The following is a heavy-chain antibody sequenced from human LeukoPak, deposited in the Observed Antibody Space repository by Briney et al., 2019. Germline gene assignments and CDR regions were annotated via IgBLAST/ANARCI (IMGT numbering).Heavy chain of an antibody. D-gene: IGHD3-10*01. CDR3: VKDRTGTYTLDY. CDR1: GFTFSNAW. Sequence: GGSLRLSCAASGFTFSNAWMAWVRQAPGKGLEWVGRIKSRYNGGTTDYAAPVKDRFALSRDDSKNTLYLQMNSLRAEDTAVYYCVKDRTGTYTLDYWGQGTLVTVSS. J-gene: IGHJ4*02. V-gene: IGHV3-15*01. CDR2: IKSRYNGGTT.